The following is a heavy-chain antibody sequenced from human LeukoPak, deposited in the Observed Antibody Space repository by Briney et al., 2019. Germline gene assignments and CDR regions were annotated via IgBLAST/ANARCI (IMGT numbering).Heavy chain of an antibody. D-gene: IGHD6-19*01. CDR1: GYTFINYA. CDR3: ARGSSSDWPLEY. CDR2: ISADNGDT. V-gene: IGHV1-3*01. Sequence: ASVKVSCKASGYTFINYAIHWVRQAPGQRLEWMGWISADNGDTEYSQKLQGRVTITKDTSASTAYMDLSTLRPEDTAVYYCARGSSSDWPLEYWGRGILVTVSS. J-gene: IGHJ4*02.